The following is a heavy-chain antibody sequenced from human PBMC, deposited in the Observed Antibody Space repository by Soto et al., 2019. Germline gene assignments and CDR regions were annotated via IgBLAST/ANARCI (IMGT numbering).Heavy chain of an antibody. D-gene: IGHD3-9*01. CDR1: GFTFTNAW. V-gene: IGHV3-15*05. CDR3: ASDMTGPKDY. Sequence: GGSLRLSCAASGFTFTNAWMTWVRQAPGKGLEWVGRIKGKTDGGTTDYVAPVKGRFTISRDNAKSTLYLQMNSLRAEDTAVYYCASDMTGPKDYWGQGTLVTVPQ. J-gene: IGHJ4*02. CDR2: IKGKTDGGTT.